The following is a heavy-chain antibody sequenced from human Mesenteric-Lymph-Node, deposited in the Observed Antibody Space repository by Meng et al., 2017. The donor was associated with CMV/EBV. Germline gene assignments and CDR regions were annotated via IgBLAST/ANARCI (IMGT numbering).Heavy chain of an antibody. CDR3: TRSYGGIRGYFDY. CDR1: GGFG. V-gene: IGHV3-49*04. J-gene: IGHJ4*02. CDR2: IRKKSFGGTT. Sequence: GGFGMSWGAQDPGQGLDWVGFIRKKSFGGTTRNAASLKGRFTIARVASNRIVYLEINSLRAVDTAVYYVTRSYGGIRGYFDYWGQGTLVTVSS. D-gene: IGHD2-15*01.